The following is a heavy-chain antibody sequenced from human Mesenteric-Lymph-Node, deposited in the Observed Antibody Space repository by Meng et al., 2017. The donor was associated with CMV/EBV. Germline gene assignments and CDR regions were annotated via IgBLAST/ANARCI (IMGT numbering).Heavy chain of an antibody. Sequence: GESLKISCAASGFTFSSYWMSWVRQAPGKGLEWVANIKQDGSEKYYVDSVKGRFTISRDNSKNTLYLQMNSLRAEDTAVYYCAKVDFCSDYHNAFDIWGQGTMVTVSS. CDR1: GFTFSSYW. J-gene: IGHJ3*02. D-gene: IGHD3-3*01. CDR3: AKVDFCSDYHNAFDI. V-gene: IGHV3-7*03. CDR2: IKQDGSEK.